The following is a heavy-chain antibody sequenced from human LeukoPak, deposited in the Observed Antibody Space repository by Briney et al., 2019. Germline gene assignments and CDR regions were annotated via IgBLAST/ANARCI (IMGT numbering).Heavy chain of an antibody. Sequence: PGGSLRLSCAASGFTFSSYSMNWVRQAPGKGLEWVSSISSSSSYIYYADTVKGRFTISRDNAKNSLYLQMNSLRAEDTAVYYCARDRDSSWYDYWGQGTLVTVSS. CDR2: ISSSSSYI. D-gene: IGHD6-13*01. J-gene: IGHJ4*02. CDR3: ARDRDSSWYDY. V-gene: IGHV3-21*01. CDR1: GFTFSSYS.